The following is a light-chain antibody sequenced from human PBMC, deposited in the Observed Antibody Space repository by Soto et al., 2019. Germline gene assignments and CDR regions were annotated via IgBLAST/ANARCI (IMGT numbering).Light chain of an antibody. CDR2: SAS. CDR3: QQADTFPIT. J-gene: IGKJ5*01. Sequence: SQMTQYPSSVSASLGERVTSTCQASQGISRSLAWYQQKPGKAPKLLIYSASSLQSGVPSRFSGSGFGTDFTLTISSLQPEDFATYYCQQADTFPITFGQGRLLEIK. CDR1: QGISRS. V-gene: IGKV1D-12*01.